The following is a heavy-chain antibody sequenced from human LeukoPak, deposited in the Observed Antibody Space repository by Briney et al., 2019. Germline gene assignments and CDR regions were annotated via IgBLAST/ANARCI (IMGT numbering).Heavy chain of an antibody. Sequence: PSETLSLTCTVSGGSIGDDYFTWIRQPAGKGLEWIGRIHSGGTTNYNPSLVSRATLLIDTSKKQISLRLTSMTAADTALYYCARDNGSGYTYGYEHYYYYIDVWGKGTTVTVSS. V-gene: IGHV4-4*07. CDR1: GGSIGDDY. CDR2: IHSGGTT. CDR3: ARDNGSGYTYGYEHYYYYIDV. D-gene: IGHD5-18*01. J-gene: IGHJ6*03.